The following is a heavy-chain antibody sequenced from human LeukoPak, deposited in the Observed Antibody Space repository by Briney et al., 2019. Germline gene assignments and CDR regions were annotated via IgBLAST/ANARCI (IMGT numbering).Heavy chain of an antibody. D-gene: IGHD2-2*01. J-gene: IGHJ4*02. Sequence: PGGSLRLSCVGSGFTFEEYGMSWVRHTPGKGLEWVAGICWSGITTGYADSVKGRFTISRDNAENSVDLQMNSLRPEDTGIYYCARERPPYCSGSSCRYFDYWGQGTLVTVSS. CDR2: ICWSGITT. CDR1: GFTFEEYG. CDR3: ARERPPYCSGSSCRYFDY. V-gene: IGHV3-20*04.